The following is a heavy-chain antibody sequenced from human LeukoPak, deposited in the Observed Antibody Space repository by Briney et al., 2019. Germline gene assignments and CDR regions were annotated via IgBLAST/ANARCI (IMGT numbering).Heavy chain of an antibody. Sequence: PETLSHTCTVSGGSISSYYWSWIRQPAGKGLEWIGRIYTSGSTNYNPSLKSRVTMSIDTSKNQFSLKLSSVTAADTAVYYCARVSLVPAAMGAYYTDVWGKGTTTTVSS. J-gene: IGHJ6*03. CDR2: IYTSGST. D-gene: IGHD2-2*01. V-gene: IGHV4-4*07. CDR3: ARVSLVPAAMGAYYTDV. CDR1: GGSISSYY.